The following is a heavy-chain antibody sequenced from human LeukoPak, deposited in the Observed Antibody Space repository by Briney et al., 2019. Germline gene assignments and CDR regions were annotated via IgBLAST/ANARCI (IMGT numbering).Heavy chain of an antibody. V-gene: IGHV4-39*01. CDR3: ARRSRGSSSSVYYFDY. Sequence: SETLSLTCTVSGGSISSSSYYWGWIRQPPGKGLEWIGSIYYSGSTYYNPSLKSRVTISVDTSKNQFSLKLSSVTAADTAVYYCARRSRGSSSSVYYFDYWGQGTLVTVSS. CDR1: GGSISSSSYY. D-gene: IGHD6-6*01. J-gene: IGHJ4*02. CDR2: IYYSGST.